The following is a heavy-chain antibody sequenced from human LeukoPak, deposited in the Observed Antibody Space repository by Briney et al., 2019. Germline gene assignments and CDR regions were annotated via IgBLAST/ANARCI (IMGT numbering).Heavy chain of an antibody. CDR3: ARAYSSSWYFNWFDP. CDR1: GYSISSGYY. D-gene: IGHD6-13*01. Sequence: SETLSLTCTVSGYSISSGYYWGWIRQPPGKGLEWIGSIYQSESTYYNPSLKSRVTISVDTSKNQFSLKLSSVTAADTAVYYCARAYSSSWYFNWFDPWGQGTLVTVSS. V-gene: IGHV4-38-2*02. CDR2: IYQSEST. J-gene: IGHJ5*02.